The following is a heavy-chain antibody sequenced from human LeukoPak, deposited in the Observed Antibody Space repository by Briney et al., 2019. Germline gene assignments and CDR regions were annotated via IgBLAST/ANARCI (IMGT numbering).Heavy chain of an antibody. V-gene: IGHV4-39*01. CDR3: ATYPKSYSSGWTALDI. D-gene: IGHD6-19*01. J-gene: IGHJ3*02. CDR2: IYYTGNT. Sequence: PSETLSLTCTVSGDSISSNTYYWVWIRQPPGKGLEWIGSIYYTGNTYYNPSLKSRVTISVDMSKNQFSLKLSSVTAADTAVYYCATYPKSYSSGWTALDIWGQGTMVTVFS. CDR1: GDSISSNTYY.